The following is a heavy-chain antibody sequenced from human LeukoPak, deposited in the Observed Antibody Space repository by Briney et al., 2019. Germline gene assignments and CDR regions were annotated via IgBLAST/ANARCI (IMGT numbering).Heavy chain of an antibody. J-gene: IGHJ6*03. D-gene: IGHD5-18*01. Sequence: GGSLRLSCAASRFTFSSYSMNWVRQAPGKGLEWVSSISSSSSYIYYADSVKGRFTISRDHAKNSLYLQMNSLRAEDTAVYYCARELSGRGYSYGPYYYYYMDVWGKGTTVTISS. V-gene: IGHV3-21*01. CDR2: ISSSSSYI. CDR1: RFTFSSYS. CDR3: ARELSGRGYSYGPYYYYYMDV.